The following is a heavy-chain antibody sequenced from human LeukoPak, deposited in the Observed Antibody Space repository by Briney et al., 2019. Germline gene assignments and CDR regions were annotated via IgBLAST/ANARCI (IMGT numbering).Heavy chain of an antibody. Sequence: PSETLSLTCNVSGGSISSYSWSWIRRPAGKGLEWIGRISTSGTTTYNPSLKSRVTMSVDTSENQFSLKLSSVTAADTAVYYCASAVYYYYYMDVWGKGTTVTVSS. V-gene: IGHV4-4*07. CDR2: ISTSGTT. CDR1: GGSISSYS. CDR3: ASAVYYYYYMDV. J-gene: IGHJ6*03.